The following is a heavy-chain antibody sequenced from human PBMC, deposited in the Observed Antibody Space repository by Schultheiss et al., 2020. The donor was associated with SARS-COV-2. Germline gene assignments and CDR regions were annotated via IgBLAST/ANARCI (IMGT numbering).Heavy chain of an antibody. CDR1: GYTFTSYG. D-gene: IGHD3-16*01. Sequence: ASVKVSCKASGYTFTSYGISWVRQAPGQGLEWMGWISAYNGNTNYAQKFQGRVTMTRNTSISTAYMELSSLRSEDTAVYYCAREGGLDWGQGTLVTVSS. CDR2: ISAYNGNT. J-gene: IGHJ4*02. CDR3: AREGGLD. V-gene: IGHV1-18*01.